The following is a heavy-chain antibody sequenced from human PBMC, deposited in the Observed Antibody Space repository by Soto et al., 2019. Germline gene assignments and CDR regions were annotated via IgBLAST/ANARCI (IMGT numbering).Heavy chain of an antibody. D-gene: IGHD6-13*01. Sequence: SVKVSCKASGLTFTSLAVQWVRQARGQRPEWIGWIVVGSGDTNYAQKFQGRVTMTRDTSISTAYMELSRLRSDDTAVYYCARTSSSWYGMFYWGQGTLVTVSS. J-gene: IGHJ4*02. CDR1: GLTFTSLA. CDR3: ARTSSSWYGMFY. V-gene: IGHV1-58*01. CDR2: IVVGSGDT.